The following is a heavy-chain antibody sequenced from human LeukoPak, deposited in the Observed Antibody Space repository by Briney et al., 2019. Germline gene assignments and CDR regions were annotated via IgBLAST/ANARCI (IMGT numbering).Heavy chain of an antibody. CDR1: GFTFSSYW. J-gene: IGHJ4*02. Sequence: GESLKISCAASGFTFSSYWMHWVRQVPGKGLVWVARINPGGSSITYADSVRGRFTISRDNAKNTLYLQMDSLRAEDTGVYYCARSNQADDYWGQGTLVTVSS. CDR3: ARSNQADDY. CDR2: INPGGSSI. V-gene: IGHV3-74*01. D-gene: IGHD1-14*01.